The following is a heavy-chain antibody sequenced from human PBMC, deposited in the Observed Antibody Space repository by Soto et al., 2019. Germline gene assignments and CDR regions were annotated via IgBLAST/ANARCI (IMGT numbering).Heavy chain of an antibody. Sequence: SETLSLTCTVSGGSISSSRYYWRWIRHPPWKGLEWIGSIYYSGSTYYNPSLKSRVTISVDTSKNQFSLKLSSVTAADTAVYYCARATYCGGDCYPHDAFDIWGQGTMVTVSS. J-gene: IGHJ3*02. CDR3: ARATYCGGDCYPHDAFDI. CDR1: GGSISSSRYY. CDR2: IYYSGST. D-gene: IGHD2-21*02. V-gene: IGHV4-39*01.